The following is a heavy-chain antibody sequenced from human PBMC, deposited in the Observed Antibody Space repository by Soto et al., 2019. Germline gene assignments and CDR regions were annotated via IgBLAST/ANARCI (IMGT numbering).Heavy chain of an antibody. Sequence: GGSLRLSCTASGFTFGDYAMGWFRQAPGKGLEWVGFIRSKAYGGTTEYAASVKGRFTISRDDSKSVAYLQMNSLKTEDTAVYYCSRVVGGWANYYYGMDVWGQGTTVTVSS. CDR2: IRSKAYGGTT. D-gene: IGHD3-16*01. CDR1: GFTFGDYA. CDR3: SRVVGGWANYYYGMDV. V-gene: IGHV3-49*03. J-gene: IGHJ6*02.